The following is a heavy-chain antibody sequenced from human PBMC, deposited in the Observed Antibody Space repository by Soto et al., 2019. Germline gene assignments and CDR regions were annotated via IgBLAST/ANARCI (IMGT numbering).Heavy chain of an antibody. CDR1: GGSISSGGYY. D-gene: IGHD3-10*01. V-gene: IGHV4-31*03. J-gene: IGHJ6*02. CDR3: ARARWFGELRHYYYGMDV. Sequence: SETLSLTCTVSGGSISSGGYYWSWIRQHPGKGLEWIGYIYYSGSTYYNPSLKSRVTISVDTSKNQFSLKLSSVTAADTAVHYCARARWFGELRHYYYGMDVWGQGTTVTVS. CDR2: IYYSGST.